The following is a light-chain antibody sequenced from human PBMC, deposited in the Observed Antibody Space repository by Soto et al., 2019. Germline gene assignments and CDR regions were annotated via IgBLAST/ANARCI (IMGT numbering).Light chain of an antibody. V-gene: IGKV1-39*01. CDR3: QQSHSTPWFT. Sequence: DIQMTQSPSSLSASVGDRVTITCRASQSITINLNWYQQKPGKGPKLLIYAASNLQSGVPSRFSGSGSGTDFTLTSSSLQPEDFATYYCQQSHSTPWFTFGPGTKVDIK. CDR2: AAS. CDR1: QSITIN. J-gene: IGKJ3*01.